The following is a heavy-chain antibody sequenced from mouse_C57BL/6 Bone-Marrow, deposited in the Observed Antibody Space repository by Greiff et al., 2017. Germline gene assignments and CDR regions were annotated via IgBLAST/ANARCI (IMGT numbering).Heavy chain of an antibody. D-gene: IGHD2-3*01. V-gene: IGHV7-3*01. CDR3: ARYGGGYYKYFDV. J-gene: IGHJ1*03. CDR2: IRNKANGYTT. Sequence: DVKLVESGGGLVQPGGSLSLSCAASGFTFTDYYMSWVRQPPGKALEWLGFIRNKANGYTTEYSASVKGRFTISRDNSQSILYLQMNALRAEDSATYYCARYGGGYYKYFDVWGTGTTVTVSS. CDR1: GFTFTDYY.